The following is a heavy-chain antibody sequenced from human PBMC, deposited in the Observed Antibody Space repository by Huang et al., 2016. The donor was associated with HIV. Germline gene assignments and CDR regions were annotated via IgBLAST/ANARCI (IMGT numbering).Heavy chain of an antibody. V-gene: IGHV3-21*02. D-gene: IGHD2-21*01. CDR2: ISGSGNQI. Sequence: DVQLMESGGGLVKPGGSLRISCAASGFSLNYVGMNWVRQVPGKGLEWVSFISGSGNQIYYADSVKGRFTISRDNAKKSVFLQMDSLRGEDTAVYYCAREIRSTVVILDAFDVWGHGTLVAVSS. CDR1: GFSLNYVG. J-gene: IGHJ3*01. CDR3: AREIRSTVVILDAFDV.